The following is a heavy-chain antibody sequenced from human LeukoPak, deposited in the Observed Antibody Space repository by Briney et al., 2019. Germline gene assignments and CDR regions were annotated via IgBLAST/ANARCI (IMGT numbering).Heavy chain of an antibody. J-gene: IGHJ3*02. CDR3: AKDRPYYDSSGYSPLCDAFDI. Sequence: PGGSLRLSCAASGFTFSSYAMSGVRQAPGKGLEGVSAISDRGGSTYYADSVKGRFTISRDNSKNTLYLQMNSLRAEDTAVYYCAKDRPYYDSSGYSPLCDAFDIWGQGTMVTVSS. CDR2: ISDRGGST. V-gene: IGHV3-23*01. CDR1: GFTFSSYA. D-gene: IGHD3-22*01.